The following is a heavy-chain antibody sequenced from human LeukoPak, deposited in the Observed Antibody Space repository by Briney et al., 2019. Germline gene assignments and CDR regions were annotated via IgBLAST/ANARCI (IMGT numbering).Heavy chain of an antibody. J-gene: IGHJ6*03. Sequence: PGGSLRLSCAASGFTFSSYAMSWVRQAPGKGLEWVSAISGSGGSTHYADSVRGRFTISRDNSRNTLYLQMNSLRAEDTAIYYCAKNGDRGAYCSGGTCYPYYYYYMDVWGKGTTVTISS. CDR2: ISGSGGST. D-gene: IGHD2-15*01. V-gene: IGHV3-23*01. CDR3: AKNGDRGAYCSGGTCYPYYYYYMDV. CDR1: GFTFSSYA.